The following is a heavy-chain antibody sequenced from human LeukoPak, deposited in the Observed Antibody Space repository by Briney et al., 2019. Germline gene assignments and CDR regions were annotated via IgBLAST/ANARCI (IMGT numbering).Heavy chain of an antibody. J-gene: IGHJ4*02. CDR1: GFTFSSYS. D-gene: IGHD3-3*01. Sequence: PGGSLRLSCAASGFTFSSYSMNWVRQAPGKGLEWVSSISSSSSYIYYADSVKGRFTISRDNAKNSLYLQMNSLRAEDTAVYYCARGDYDFWSGYRNLDYWGQGTLVTVSS. V-gene: IGHV3-21*01. CDR2: ISSSSSYI. CDR3: ARGDYDFWSGYRNLDY.